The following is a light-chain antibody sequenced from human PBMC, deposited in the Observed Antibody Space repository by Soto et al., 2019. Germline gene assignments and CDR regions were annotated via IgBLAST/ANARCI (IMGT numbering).Light chain of an antibody. V-gene: IGKV1-5*01. CDR1: QSISWW. J-gene: IGKJ5*01. CDR2: DAS. CDR3: QQYNTYST. Sequence: DIQMTQSPSTLSASVGDRVTITCRASQSISWWLAWYQQKPGKAPKALIYDASTLRSGVPSRFSGGGSGTEFTLTISSLQPDDFATYYCQQYNTYSTFGQGTRLEIK.